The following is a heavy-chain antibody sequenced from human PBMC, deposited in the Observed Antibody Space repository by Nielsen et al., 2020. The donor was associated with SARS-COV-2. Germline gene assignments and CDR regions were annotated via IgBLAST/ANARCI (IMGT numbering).Heavy chain of an antibody. CDR3: ARDGIVGALGWFDP. J-gene: IGHJ5*02. D-gene: IGHD1-26*01. Sequence: ASVKVSCKASGYTFTSYAMNWVRQAPGQGLEWMGWINTNTGNPTYAQGFTGRFVFSLDTSVSTAYLQISSLKAEDTAVYYCARDGIVGALGWFDPWGQGALVTVPS. V-gene: IGHV7-4-1*02. CDR1: GYTFTSYA. CDR2: INTNTGNP.